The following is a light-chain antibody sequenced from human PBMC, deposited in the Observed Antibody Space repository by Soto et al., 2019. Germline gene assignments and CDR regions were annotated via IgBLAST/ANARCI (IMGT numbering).Light chain of an antibody. J-gene: IGKJ3*01. V-gene: IGKV3-20*01. CDR2: GAS. CDR1: QSVIGTY. CDR3: QQYGSSLFT. Sequence: EIVLTQSPGTLSLSPGERATLSCRASQSVIGTYLAWYQQKPGQAPRLLIYGASSRATGIPDRFSGSGSGTDFTLTISRLEPEDFAVYYCQQYGSSLFTFGPGTKVDIK.